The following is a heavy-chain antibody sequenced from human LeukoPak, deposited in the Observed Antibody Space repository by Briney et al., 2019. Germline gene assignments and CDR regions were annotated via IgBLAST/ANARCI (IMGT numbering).Heavy chain of an antibody. CDR1: GYTFTSYG. CDR2: ISAYNGNT. J-gene: IGHJ4*02. Sequence: ASVKVSCKASGYTFTSYGISWVRQAPGQGLEWMGWISAYNGNTNYAQKLQGRVTMTTDISTSTAYMELRSLRSDDTAVYYCARDRPQVLWFGELIDYWGQGTLVTVSS. CDR3: ARDRPQVLWFGELIDY. V-gene: IGHV1-18*04. D-gene: IGHD3-10*01.